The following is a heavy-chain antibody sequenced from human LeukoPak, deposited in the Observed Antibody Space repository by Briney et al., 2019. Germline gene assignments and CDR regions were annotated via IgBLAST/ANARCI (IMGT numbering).Heavy chain of an antibody. CDR1: GGSISSGSYY. CDR2: IYTSGST. J-gene: IGHJ4*02. D-gene: IGHD3-3*01. Sequence: SETLSLTCTVSGGSISSGSYYWSWIRQPAGKGLEWIGRIYTSGSTNYNPSLKSRVTISVDTSKNQFSLKLSSVTAADTAVYYCARGRRYDFRSGYYSRIFDYWGQGTLVTVSS. CDR3: ARGRRYDFRSGYYSRIFDY. V-gene: IGHV4-61*02.